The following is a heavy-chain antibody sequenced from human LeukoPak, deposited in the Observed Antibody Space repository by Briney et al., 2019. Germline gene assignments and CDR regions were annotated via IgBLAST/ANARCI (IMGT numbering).Heavy chain of an antibody. V-gene: IGHV4-30-2*01. CDR3: ARGAIAAAGNWFDP. D-gene: IGHD6-13*01. Sequence: SETLSLTCAVSGGSISSGGYSWSWIRQPPGKGLEWIGYIYHSGSTYYNPSLKSRVTISVDRSKNQFSLKLSSVTAADTAVYYCARGAIAAAGNWFDPWGQGTLDTVSS. CDR2: IYHSGST. J-gene: IGHJ5*02. CDR1: GGSISSGGYS.